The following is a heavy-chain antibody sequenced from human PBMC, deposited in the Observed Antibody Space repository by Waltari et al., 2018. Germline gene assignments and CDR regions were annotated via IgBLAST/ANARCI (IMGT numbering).Heavy chain of an antibody. CDR2: IYHTGST. V-gene: IGHV4-61*01. CDR3: ARGYSRSSDL. D-gene: IGHD2-21*01. CDR1: GASVSSVSYY. Sequence: QVQLQESGPGLVKPSETLSLTCSVSGASVSSVSYYWGWNRQAPGKGLQWIGNIYHTGSTHYNPSLGGRVIITVDTSKNQFSLNMTSVTAADPAVYYCARGYSRSSDLWGRGTLVSVSS. J-gene: IGHJ2*01.